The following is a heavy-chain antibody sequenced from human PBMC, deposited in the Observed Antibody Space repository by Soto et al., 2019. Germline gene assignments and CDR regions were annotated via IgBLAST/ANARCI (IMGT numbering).Heavy chain of an antibody. J-gene: IGHJ4*02. CDR1: GFSLSTSGVG. CDR2: IYWNDDK. V-gene: IGHV2-5*01. Sequence: QITLKESGPTLVKPTQTLTLTCTFSGFSLSTSGVGVGWIRQPPGKALEWLALIYWNDDKRYSPSLKSRLTITKDTSKNQVGPTMTNMDPVDTATNYCAHRRGYYDFWRGAAYYWGQGTLVTVSS. D-gene: IGHD3-3*01. CDR3: AHRRGYYDFWRGAAYY.